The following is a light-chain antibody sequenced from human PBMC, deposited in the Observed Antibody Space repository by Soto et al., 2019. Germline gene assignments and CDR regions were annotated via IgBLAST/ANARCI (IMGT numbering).Light chain of an antibody. J-gene: IGKJ1*01. Sequence: DIQMTQSPSSLSVSVGDRVTITFRASQSISSWLAWYQQKPGKAPNLLIYGASSLESGVPSRFSGSGSGTEFTLTISSLQPDDFATYYCQQYNSYSRKFGQGTKVDIK. V-gene: IGKV1-5*01. CDR1: QSISSW. CDR3: QQYNSYSRK. CDR2: GAS.